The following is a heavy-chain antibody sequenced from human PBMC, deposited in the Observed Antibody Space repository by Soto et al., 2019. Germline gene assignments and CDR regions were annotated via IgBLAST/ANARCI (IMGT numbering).Heavy chain of an antibody. CDR2: IVVDSGNT. CDR1: GFTFADSA. CDR3: ATANNTSPFDY. Sequence: ASVKVSCKASGFTFADSAVQWVRQARGQSLEWIGRIVVDSGNTKSAQKFTERVTISWDMSTSTAFMELRSLRSEDTAVYYCATANNTSPFDYWGQGPLVTVSS. D-gene: IGHD1-26*01. V-gene: IGHV1-58*01. J-gene: IGHJ4*02.